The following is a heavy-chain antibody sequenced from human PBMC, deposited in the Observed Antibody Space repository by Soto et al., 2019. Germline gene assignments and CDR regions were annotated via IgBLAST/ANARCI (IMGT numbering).Heavy chain of an antibody. Sequence: QVQLVESGGGVVQPGRSLRLSCAASGFTFSSYGMHWVRQAPGKGLEWVAVIWYDGSNKYYADSGKGRFTSSRDNSKNTLYLQMNSLRAEDTAVYYCARDREQQLALYYGMDVWGQGTTVTVSS. D-gene: IGHD6-13*01. CDR2: IWYDGSNK. CDR3: ARDREQQLALYYGMDV. V-gene: IGHV3-33*01. J-gene: IGHJ6*02. CDR1: GFTFSSYG.